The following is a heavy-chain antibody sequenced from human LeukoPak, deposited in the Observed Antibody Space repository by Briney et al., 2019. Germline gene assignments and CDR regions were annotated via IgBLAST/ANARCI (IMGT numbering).Heavy chain of an antibody. CDR1: GGSISSGSYY. D-gene: IGHD4-17*01. J-gene: IGHJ4*02. Sequence: PSETLSLTCTVSGGSISSGSYYWSWIRQPAGKGLEWIGRIYTSGSTNYNPSLKRRATISVDTSKNQFSLKLSSVTAADTAVYYCARESYGDYVDDNFDYWGQGTLVTVSS. CDR2: IYTSGST. V-gene: IGHV4-61*02. CDR3: ARESYGDYVDDNFDY.